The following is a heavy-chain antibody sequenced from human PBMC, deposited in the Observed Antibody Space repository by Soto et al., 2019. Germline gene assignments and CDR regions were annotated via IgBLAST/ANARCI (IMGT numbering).Heavy chain of an antibody. D-gene: IGHD3-22*01. CDR2: ILAIFGAP. CDR1: GGIFRSSA. Sequence: QVQLVQSGAEVKKPGSSVKVSCKASGGIFRSSAISWVRQAPGQGPEWMGGILAIFGAPNYAPKFQGRVTITADEVTSPVYMELTSLRSEDTGIYYCARGPHYYDRYLDYWGQGTLVTVSS. V-gene: IGHV1-69*12. J-gene: IGHJ4*02. CDR3: ARGPHYYDRYLDY.